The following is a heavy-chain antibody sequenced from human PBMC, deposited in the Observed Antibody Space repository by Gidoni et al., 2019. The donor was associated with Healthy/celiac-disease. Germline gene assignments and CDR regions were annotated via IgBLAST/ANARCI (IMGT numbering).Heavy chain of an antibody. CDR1: GFTFSRYR. D-gene: IGHD2-2*01. J-gene: IGHJ4*02. V-gene: IGHV3-21*01. CDR3: ARDSLGYCSSTSCSFDY. CDR2: ISSSSMYI. Sequence: EVQLVESGGGLVKPGGSLRLSCAASGFTFSRYRLYWVRQAPGTGLEWVASISSSSMYIYYPHSVKGRFTISRDNAKNSLYLQMNSLGAEDTAVYYCARDSLGYCSSTSCSFDYWGQGTLVTVSS.